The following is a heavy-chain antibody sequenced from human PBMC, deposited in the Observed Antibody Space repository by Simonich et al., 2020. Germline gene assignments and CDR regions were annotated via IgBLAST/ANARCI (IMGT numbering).Heavy chain of an antibody. J-gene: IGHJ3*02. CDR2: ISAYKGNT. Sequence: QVQLVQSGAEVKKPGASVKVSCKASGYTFTSYGISWVRQAPGQGLEWMGGISAYKGNTNNAQKLQCRVTMTTDTATSTAYMELRSLRSDDTAVYYCARSTTGTTAFDIWGQGTMVTVSS. V-gene: IGHV1-18*01. CDR3: ARSTTGTTAFDI. D-gene: IGHD1-1*01. CDR1: GYTFTSYG.